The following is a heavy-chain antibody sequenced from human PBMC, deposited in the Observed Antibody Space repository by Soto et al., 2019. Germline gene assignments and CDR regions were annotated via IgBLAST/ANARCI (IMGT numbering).Heavy chain of an antibody. D-gene: IGHD3-22*01. CDR1: GLTLSTYA. J-gene: IGHJ4*02. CDR2: ITASSDST. V-gene: IGHV3-23*01. Sequence: DVQLLESGGGLVQPGGSLRLSCAASGLTLSTYAMSWVRQAPGKGLEWVSAITASSDSTYYADSVKGRFTISRDNSKNTLFLQMNSLRADDTAVYYCGKWQTGGSGYSTLDYWGQGTLVTVSS. CDR3: GKWQTGGSGYSTLDY.